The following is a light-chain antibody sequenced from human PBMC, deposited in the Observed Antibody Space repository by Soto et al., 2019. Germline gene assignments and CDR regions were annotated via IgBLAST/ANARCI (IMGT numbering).Light chain of an antibody. CDR3: QQSYSSTIT. Sequence: DIQITQSPSSLSASVGDRVTITCRASQRINNYLNWYQQKPGKAPKLLIYAASSLQSGVPSRFSGSGSGTDFTLTISSMQTEDFTTYYCQQSYSSTITVGKGTRREIK. V-gene: IGKV1-39*01. J-gene: IGKJ5*01. CDR2: AAS. CDR1: QRINNY.